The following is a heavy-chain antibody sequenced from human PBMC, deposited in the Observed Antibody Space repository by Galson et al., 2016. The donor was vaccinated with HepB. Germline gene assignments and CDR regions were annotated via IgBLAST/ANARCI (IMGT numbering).Heavy chain of an antibody. D-gene: IGHD1-26*01. Sequence: SLRLSCAASGFSFSNSGMSWVRQAPGRGLEWVSGITRSGDATHYADFVKGRFTISRDNAKHSLYLQMNSLRAEDTALDYCARDGELGGSYYGRDFDIWGQGTMVTVSS. J-gene: IGHJ3*02. CDR1: GFSFSNSG. CDR3: ARDGELGGSYYGRDFDI. CDR2: ITRSGDAT. V-gene: IGHV3-21*01.